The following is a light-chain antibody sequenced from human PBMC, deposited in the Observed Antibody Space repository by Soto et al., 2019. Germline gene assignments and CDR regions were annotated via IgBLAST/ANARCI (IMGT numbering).Light chain of an antibody. J-gene: IGKJ4*02. CDR2: AAS. Sequence: DIQMTQSPSSLSASVGDRVTITCRASQSISSYLNWYQQKPGKAPKLLIYAASSLQSGVPSRFSGSGSETDFTLTISSLQPEDFAAYYYQQSYNTPLTFGGGTKVDIK. CDR1: QSISSY. CDR3: QQSYNTPLT. V-gene: IGKV1-39*01.